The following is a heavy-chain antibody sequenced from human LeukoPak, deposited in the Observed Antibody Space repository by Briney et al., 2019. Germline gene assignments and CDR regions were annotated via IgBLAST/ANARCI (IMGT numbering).Heavy chain of an antibody. CDR3: ARHPPSILGAAKRAFDY. CDR2: IYYSGST. Sequence: SETLSLTCTVSGGSISSYYWSWIRQPPGKGLEWIGYIYYSGSTYYNPSLKSRVTISVDTSKNQFSLKLSSVTAADTAVYYCARHPPSILGAAKRAFDYWGLGTLVTVSS. J-gene: IGHJ4*02. D-gene: IGHD1-26*01. V-gene: IGHV4-59*08. CDR1: GGSISSYY.